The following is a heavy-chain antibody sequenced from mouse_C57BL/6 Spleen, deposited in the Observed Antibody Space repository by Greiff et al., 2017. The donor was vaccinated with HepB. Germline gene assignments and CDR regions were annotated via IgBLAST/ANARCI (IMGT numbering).Heavy chain of an antibody. CDR3: AKTAQAFFAY. V-gene: IGHV1-82*01. CDR1: GYAFSSSW. CDR2: IYPGDGDT. J-gene: IGHJ3*01. D-gene: IGHD3-2*02. Sequence: QVQLKESGPELVKPGASVKISCKASGYAFSSSWMNWVKQRPGKGLEWIGRIYPGDGDTNYNGKFKGKATLTADKSSSTAYMQLSSLTSEDSAVYFCAKTAQAFFAYWGQGTLVTVSA.